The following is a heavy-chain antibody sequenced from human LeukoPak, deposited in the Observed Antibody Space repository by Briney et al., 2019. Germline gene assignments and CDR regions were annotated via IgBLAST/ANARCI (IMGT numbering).Heavy chain of an antibody. CDR1: NGSISSSSYS. Sequence: SETLSLTCTVSNGSISSSSYSWDWIRQPPGKGLEWIGTIYYTGRTNYNPSLKSRVTISVDMSKNQFSLKLTSVTAADTAVYYCARFRVVGADDGIYHYYYKGGWGKGATVTVSS. CDR2: IYYTGRT. D-gene: IGHD3-22*01. J-gene: IGHJ6*03. CDR3: ARFRVVGADDGIYHYYYKGG. V-gene: IGHV4-39*01.